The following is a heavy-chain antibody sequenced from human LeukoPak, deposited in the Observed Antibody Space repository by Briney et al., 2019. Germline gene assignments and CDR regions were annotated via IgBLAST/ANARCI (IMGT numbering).Heavy chain of an antibody. CDR2: INYRGST. J-gene: IGHJ4*02. Sequence: PSETLSLTCAAYGGSFSGNYWSWVRQPPGKGLKWIGEINYRGSTNYNPSLKSRVTISVDTSKNQFSLKVNSVTAADTAVYYCARVPESVGINYFDSWGQGTLVTVST. CDR3: ARVPESVGINYFDS. D-gene: IGHD1-26*01. V-gene: IGHV4-34*01. CDR1: GGSFSGNY.